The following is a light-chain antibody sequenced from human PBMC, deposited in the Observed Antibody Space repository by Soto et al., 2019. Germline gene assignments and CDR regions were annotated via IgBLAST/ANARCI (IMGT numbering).Light chain of an antibody. CDR3: QQRSNWPPIT. CDR1: QSVSSY. CDR2: DAS. V-gene: IGKV3-11*01. J-gene: IGKJ5*01. Sequence: EIVLTQSPATLSLSPLERATLSCMSSQSVSSYLAWYQQKPGQAPRLLIYDASNRATGIPARFSGSGSGTDFTLTISSLEPEDFAVYYCQQRSNWPPITFGQGTRLEI.